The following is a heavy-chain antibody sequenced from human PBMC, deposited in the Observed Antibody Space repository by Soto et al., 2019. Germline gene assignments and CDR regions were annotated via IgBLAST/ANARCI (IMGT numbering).Heavy chain of an antibody. CDR3: VRDYDFWSGYYGPNYFDY. V-gene: IGHV1-18*04. J-gene: IGHJ4*02. CDR2: ISAYNGNT. D-gene: IGHD3-3*01. CDR1: GYIFSSYG. Sequence: GASVKVSCKASGYIFSSYGITWVRQAPGQGLEWMGWISAYNGNTNHAQKFQGRVTMTTDTSTSTAYMELRSLRSDDTAVYYCVRDYDFWSGYYGPNYFDYWGQGTLVTVSS.